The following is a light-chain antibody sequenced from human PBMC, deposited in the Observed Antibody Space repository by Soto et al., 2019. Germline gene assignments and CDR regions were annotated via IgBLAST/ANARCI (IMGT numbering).Light chain of an antibody. J-gene: IGLJ2*01. CDR2: SNN. Sequence: QAVVTQPPSASGTPGQRVTISCSGSSSNIGSNGVNWYRQLPGTAPKLLIYSNNQQPSGVPDRFSGSKSATSASLAISGHQSEDEADYYCAAWDDSLNGVFGGGTKLTVL. CDR3: AAWDDSLNGV. CDR1: SSNIGSNG. V-gene: IGLV1-44*01.